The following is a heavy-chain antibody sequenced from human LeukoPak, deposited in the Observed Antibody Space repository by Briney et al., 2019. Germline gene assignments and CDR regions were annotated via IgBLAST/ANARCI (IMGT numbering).Heavy chain of an antibody. V-gene: IGHV3-23*01. CDR2: ISGSGGST. CDR3: AKDGYASSRTYYFDY. D-gene: IGHD1-1*01. J-gene: IGHJ4*02. CDR1: GFTFSSYA. Sequence: GGSLRLSCAASGFTFSSYAMSWVRQAPGKGLEWVSGISGSGGSTYYADSVKGRFTISRDNSKNTLYLQMNSLRAEDTAVYYCAKDGYASSRTYYFDYWGQGTLVTVSS.